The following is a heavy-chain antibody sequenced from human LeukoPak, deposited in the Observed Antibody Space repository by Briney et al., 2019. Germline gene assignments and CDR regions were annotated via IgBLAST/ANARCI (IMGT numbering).Heavy chain of an antibody. CDR3: AKDRPLNWGYYFDY. Sequence: DPGGSLRLSCAASGFTFSSYGMTWVRQVPGKGLEWVSSVSGSGGTTYYADSVKGRFTISRDSSKNTLYLQMNSLRVEDTAVYYCAKDRPLNWGYYFDYWGQGTVVTVSS. J-gene: IGHJ4*02. D-gene: IGHD7-27*01. CDR2: VSGSGGTT. CDR1: GFTFSSYG. V-gene: IGHV3-23*01.